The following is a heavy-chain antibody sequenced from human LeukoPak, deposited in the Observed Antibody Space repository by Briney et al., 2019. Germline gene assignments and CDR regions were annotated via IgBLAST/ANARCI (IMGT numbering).Heavy chain of an antibody. CDR3: AKDLKKYSSSSGLYY. Sequence: GGSLRLSCAASGFTFSSYAMSWVRQAPGKGLEWVSAISGSGGSTYYADSVKGRFTISRDNSKNTLYLQMNSLRAEDTAVYYCAKDLKKYSSSSGLYYWGQGTLVTVSS. J-gene: IGHJ4*02. CDR2: ISGSGGST. D-gene: IGHD6-6*01. V-gene: IGHV3-23*01. CDR1: GFTFSSYA.